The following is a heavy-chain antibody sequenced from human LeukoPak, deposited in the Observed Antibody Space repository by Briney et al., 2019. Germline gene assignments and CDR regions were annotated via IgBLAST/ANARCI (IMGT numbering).Heavy chain of an antibody. V-gene: IGHV3-7*04. CDR2: IKQDGSEK. Sequence: GGSLRLSCAASGFTFSNYVMSWVRQAPGKGLEWVANIKQDGSEKNYVDSVKGRFTISRDNAKNSLYLQMNSLRAEDTAVYYCARGLLAAAGIDYWGQGALVTVSS. D-gene: IGHD6-13*01. J-gene: IGHJ4*02. CDR3: ARGLLAAAGIDY. CDR1: GFTFSNYV.